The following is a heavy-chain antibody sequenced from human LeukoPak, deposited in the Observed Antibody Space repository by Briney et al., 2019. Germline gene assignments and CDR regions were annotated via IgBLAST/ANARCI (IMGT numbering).Heavy chain of an antibody. CDR2: ISAYNGNT. CDR1: GYTFTSYG. D-gene: IGHD3-3*01. J-gene: IGHJ3*02. V-gene: IGHV1-18*01. CDR3: ASRQLGDFWSGYYPGEAFDI. Sequence: APVKVSCKASGYTFTSYGISWVRQAPGQGLEWMGWISAYNGNTNYAQKLQGRVTMTTDTSTSTAYMELRSLRSDDTAVYYCASRQLGDFWSGYYPGEAFDIWGQGTMVTVSS.